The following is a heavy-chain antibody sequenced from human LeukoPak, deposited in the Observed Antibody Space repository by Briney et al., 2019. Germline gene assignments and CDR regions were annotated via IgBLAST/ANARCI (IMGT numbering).Heavy chain of an antibody. CDR2: INHSGST. CDR3: ARGPDRGSDY. Sequence: PSETLSLTCAVYGGSFSGYYWSWIRQPPGKGLEWIGEINHSGSTNYNPSLKSRVTISVDTSKNQFSLKLSSVTAADTAVYYCARGPDRGSDYWGQGTLVTGSS. D-gene: IGHD1-14*01. V-gene: IGHV4-34*01. J-gene: IGHJ4*02. CDR1: GGSFSGYY.